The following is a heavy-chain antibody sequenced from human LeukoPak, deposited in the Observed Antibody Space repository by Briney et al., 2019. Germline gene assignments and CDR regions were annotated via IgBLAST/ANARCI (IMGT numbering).Heavy chain of an antibody. Sequence: GGSLRLSCAASGFTFSSYGMSWVRQAPGKGLEWVSDIIGSGDSTYYADSVKGRFTISRDNSKNTLYLQMDSLRSEDTAVYYCASRTGYCSGGSCYKEGDAFDIWGQGTMVTVSS. D-gene: IGHD2-15*01. V-gene: IGHV3-23*01. CDR3: ASRTGYCSGGSCYKEGDAFDI. CDR1: GFTFSSYG. J-gene: IGHJ3*02. CDR2: IIGSGDST.